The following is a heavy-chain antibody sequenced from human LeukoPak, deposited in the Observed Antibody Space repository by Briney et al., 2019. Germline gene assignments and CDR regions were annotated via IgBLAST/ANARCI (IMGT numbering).Heavy chain of an antibody. Sequence: ASVKVSCKASGYTFTGYYMHWVRQAPGQGLEWMGWINANSGGANYAQKFQGRVTMTRDTSISTAYMELSRLRSDDTAVYYCAREGRVDSAVVLFDYWGQGTLVTVSS. CDR2: INANSGGA. CDR1: GYTFTGYY. CDR3: AREGRVDSAVVLFDY. J-gene: IGHJ4*02. V-gene: IGHV1-2*02. D-gene: IGHD5-18*01.